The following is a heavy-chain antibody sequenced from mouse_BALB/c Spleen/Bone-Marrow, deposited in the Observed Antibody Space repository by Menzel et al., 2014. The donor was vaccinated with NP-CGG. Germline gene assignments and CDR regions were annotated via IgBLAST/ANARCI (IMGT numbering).Heavy chain of an antibody. CDR1: GYTFTDYV. V-gene: IGHV1-77*01. D-gene: IGHD2-1*01. J-gene: IGHJ4*01. Sequence: VQLQQSGPELVKPGASVKMSCKASGYTFTDYVISWVKQRTGQGLEWIGEIYPGSGSTYYNEKFRGKATLTADKSSNTAYMRLSSLTSEDSAVYFCADGNYGMDYWGQGTSVTVSS. CDR3: ADGNYGMDY. CDR2: IYPGSGST.